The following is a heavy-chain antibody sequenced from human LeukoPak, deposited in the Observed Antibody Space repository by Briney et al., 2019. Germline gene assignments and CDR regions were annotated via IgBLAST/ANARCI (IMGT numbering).Heavy chain of an antibody. CDR2: IKHDGSDK. CDR1: GFTFKNYW. D-gene: IGHD1-1*01. V-gene: IGHV3-7*01. CDR3: ARDRDNSDY. Sequence: GGSLRLSCAASGFTFKNYWMSWVRQAPGKGLEWVANIKHDGSDKYHVDSVKGRFTISRDNAKNSLYLQMNSLRVEDTAVYYCARDRDNSDYWGQGTLVVVSS. J-gene: IGHJ4*02.